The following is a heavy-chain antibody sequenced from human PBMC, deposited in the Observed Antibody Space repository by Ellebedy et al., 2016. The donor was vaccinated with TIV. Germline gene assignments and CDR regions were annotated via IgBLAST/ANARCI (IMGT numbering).Heavy chain of an antibody. V-gene: IGHV3-7*03. Sequence: GESLKISCTASGFTLSNYWMTWVRQAPGKGLEWVANIEQYGSGKYYVDSVKGRFTISRDDANNLLYLQLNTLRAEDTALYYCARGLTGDYGAFDLWGQGTMVTVSS. CDR3: ARGLTGDYGAFDL. D-gene: IGHD4-17*01. CDR2: IEQYGSGK. CDR1: GFTLSNYW. J-gene: IGHJ3*01.